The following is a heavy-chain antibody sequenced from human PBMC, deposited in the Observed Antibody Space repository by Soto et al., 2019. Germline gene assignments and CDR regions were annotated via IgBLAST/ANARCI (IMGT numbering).Heavy chain of an antibody. CDR3: ARDGVAAGKLNFDY. CDR1: GYMFTESG. CDR2: ISGDSGNA. D-gene: IGHD6-19*01. V-gene: IGHV1-3*01. J-gene: IGHJ4*03. Sequence: QVHLVQSGAEVKKPGASVKVSCRTSGYMFTESGMHWVRQAPGQRLEWMGWISGDSGNARYSPTLQDSVTITRDTSASTVYMELSSLRSEDTALYYCARDGVAAGKLNFDYWGQGTLVTVPS.